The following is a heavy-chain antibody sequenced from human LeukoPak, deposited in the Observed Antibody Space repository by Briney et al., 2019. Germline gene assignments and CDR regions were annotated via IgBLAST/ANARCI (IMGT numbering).Heavy chain of an antibody. Sequence: GESLKISCQCSGYSSPRDWIAWVRQPPGKGLEWMGIIHPGDSNIVYSPFLQAQVTISSSRSISTTYLQWDSPKASDTAIYSCERLTYYDPTHYFDYWGQGTLVSVSS. V-gene: IGHV5-51*01. D-gene: IGHD3-22*01. CDR3: ERLTYYDPTHYFDY. CDR2: IHPGDSNI. J-gene: IGHJ4*02. CDR1: GYSSPRDW.